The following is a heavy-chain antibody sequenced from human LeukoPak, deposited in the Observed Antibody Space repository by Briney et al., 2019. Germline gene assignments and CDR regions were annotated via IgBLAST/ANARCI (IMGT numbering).Heavy chain of an antibody. Sequence: GGSLRLSCATSGFTFSTYPMYWVRQAPGKGLEWVSSLSDNGDYTYYADSVKGRFTISRDNVKNMLYLQMNSLRADDTAVYYCAKKHWTDAGKGTFDYWGQGTLVTVS. CDR3: AKKHWTDAGKGTFDY. D-gene: IGHD1-1*01. V-gene: IGHV3-23*01. CDR1: GFTFSTYP. CDR2: LSDNGDYT. J-gene: IGHJ4*02.